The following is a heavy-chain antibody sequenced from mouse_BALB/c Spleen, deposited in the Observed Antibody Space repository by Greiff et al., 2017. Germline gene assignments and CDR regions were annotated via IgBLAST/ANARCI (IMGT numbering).Heavy chain of an antibody. CDR3: ARGYRYDGGDFDY. Sequence: EVMLVESGGGLVQPGGSRKLSCAASGFTFSSFGMHWVRQAPEKGLEWVAYINSGSSTIYYADTVKGRFTISRDNPKNTLFLQMTSLRSEDTAMYYCARGYRYDGGDFDYGGQGTTLTVSS. CDR2: INSGSSTI. CDR1: GFTFSSFG. D-gene: IGHD2-14*01. V-gene: IGHV5-17*02. J-gene: IGHJ2*01.